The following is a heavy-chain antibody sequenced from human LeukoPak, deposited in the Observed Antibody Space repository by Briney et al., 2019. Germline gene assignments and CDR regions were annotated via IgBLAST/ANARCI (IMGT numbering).Heavy chain of an antibody. D-gene: IGHD1-26*01. V-gene: IGHV1-58*02. J-gene: IGHJ4*02. Sequence: SVKLSCKAAGFTFTSSAMQWVRHARGQRLEWIGWIVVGSGNTNYAQKFQERVTITRDMSTSTAYMELSSLRSEDTAVYYCAAGGIVGATDFDYWGQGTLVTVSS. CDR3: AAGGIVGATDFDY. CDR1: GFTFTSSA. CDR2: IVVGSGNT.